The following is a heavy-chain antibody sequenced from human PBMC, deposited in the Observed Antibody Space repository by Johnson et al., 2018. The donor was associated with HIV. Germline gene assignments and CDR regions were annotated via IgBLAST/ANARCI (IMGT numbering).Heavy chain of an antibody. CDR2: ISYDGSDK. Sequence: QVQLVESGGGVVQPGGSLRLSCAASGFTFSSYAMHWVRQAPAKGLEWVAVISYDGSDKYYADSVKGRFTISRDNAKNSLYLQMNSLRAEDTAVYYCARDSRISLIVVVSRGGFDIWGQGTMVTVSS. J-gene: IGHJ3*02. V-gene: IGHV3-30*04. CDR3: ARDSRISLIVVVSRGGFDI. CDR1: GFTFSSYA. D-gene: IGHD3-22*01.